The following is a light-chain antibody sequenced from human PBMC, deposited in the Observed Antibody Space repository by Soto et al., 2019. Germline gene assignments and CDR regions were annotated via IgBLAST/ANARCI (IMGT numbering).Light chain of an antibody. CDR1: QSISSY. V-gene: IGKV1-39*01. CDR3: QKSYSTPLN. CDR2: AAS. Sequence: DIQITQSPSSLSASVGGRVTITCRASQSISSYLNWYQQKPGKAPNLLIYAASSLQSGVPSRFSGSGSGTDFTLTISSLQPEDFATYYCQKSYSTPLNCGGGTKGDIK. J-gene: IGKJ4*01.